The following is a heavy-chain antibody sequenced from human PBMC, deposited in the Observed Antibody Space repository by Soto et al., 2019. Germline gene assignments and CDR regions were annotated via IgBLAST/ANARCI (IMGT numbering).Heavy chain of an antibody. V-gene: IGHV4-4*02. Sequence: SETLSLTCAVSGGSISTGNLWTWVRQPPGKGLEWIGEIYHSGSTNYNPSLKSRVTISVDKSKNQFSLELNSVTAADPAVYYWSTSHHRARGYWGQGTLVTVS. CDR2: IYHSGST. CDR1: GGSISTGNL. CDR3: STSHHRARGY. J-gene: IGHJ4*02. D-gene: IGHD6-13*01.